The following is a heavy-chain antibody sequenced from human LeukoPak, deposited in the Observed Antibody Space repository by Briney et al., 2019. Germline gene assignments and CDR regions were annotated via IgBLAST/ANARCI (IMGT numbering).Heavy chain of an antibody. Sequence: SETLSLTRTVSGGSISSGDYYWSWIRQPPGKGLEWIGYIYYSGSTNYNPSLKSRVTISVDTSKNQFSLKLSSVTAADTAVYYCARLPGGIAAAGTPWGQGTLVTVSS. CDR2: IYYSGST. V-gene: IGHV4-61*08. D-gene: IGHD6-13*01. CDR3: ARLPGGIAAAGTP. J-gene: IGHJ5*02. CDR1: GGSISSGDYY.